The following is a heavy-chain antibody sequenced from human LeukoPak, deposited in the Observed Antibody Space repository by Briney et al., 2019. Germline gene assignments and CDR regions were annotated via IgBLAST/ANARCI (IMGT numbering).Heavy chain of an antibody. Sequence: PGGSLRLSCSASGXSVSTNYMSWVRQAPGKGLEWVSFIYSGGNTYYADSVKGRFTISRDNSKNTLYLQINSLRAEDTAVYYCARTATNRPADAFDIWGQGTMVTVSS. CDR1: GXSVSTNY. CDR3: ARTATNRPADAFDI. J-gene: IGHJ3*02. D-gene: IGHD6-25*01. V-gene: IGHV3-53*01. CDR2: IYSGGNT.